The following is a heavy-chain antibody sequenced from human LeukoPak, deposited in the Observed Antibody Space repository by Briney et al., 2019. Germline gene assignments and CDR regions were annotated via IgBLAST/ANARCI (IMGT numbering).Heavy chain of an antibody. CDR3: GKGLLTGEGGRGYFDS. Sequence: PGRSLTLSRAASQFSFSSSVIYCVPQAPRRGLESVAFIYFHGTTKRYTDSLKGRCTISRDTSNTAVDLQMRSLSRADTAIYYCGKGLLTGEGGRGYFDSWGQGALVTVSS. CDR2: IYFHGTTK. CDR1: QFSFSSSV. V-gene: IGHV3-30*02. D-gene: IGHD3-9*01. J-gene: IGHJ4*02.